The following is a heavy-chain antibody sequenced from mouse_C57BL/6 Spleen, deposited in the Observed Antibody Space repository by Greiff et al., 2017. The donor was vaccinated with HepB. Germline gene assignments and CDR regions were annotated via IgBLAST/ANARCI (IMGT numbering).Heavy chain of an antibody. D-gene: IGHD1-1*02. J-gene: IGHJ3*01. CDR1: GFTFSSYA. CDR2: ISDGGSYT. Sequence: EVKLEESGGGLVKPGGSLKLSCAASGFTFSSYAMSWVRQTPEKRLEWVATISDGGSYTYYPDNVKGRFTISRDNAKNNLYLQMSHLKSEDTAMYYCAEIGGGNGFAYWGQGTLVTVSA. CDR3: AEIGGGNGFAY. V-gene: IGHV5-4*03.